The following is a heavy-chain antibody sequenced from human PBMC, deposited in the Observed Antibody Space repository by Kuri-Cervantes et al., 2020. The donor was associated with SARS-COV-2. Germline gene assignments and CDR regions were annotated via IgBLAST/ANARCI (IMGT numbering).Heavy chain of an antibody. CDR2: ISGSGGST. CDR1: GFPVSRKY. J-gene: IGHJ4*02. CDR3: AKDYYDSSGYYYTSGDY. D-gene: IGHD3-22*01. V-gene: IGHV3-23*01. Sequence: GESLKISCAVSGFPVSRKYMSWVRQAPGKGLEWVSAISGSGGSTYYADSVKGRFTISRDNSKNTLYLQMNSLRAEDTAVYYCAKDYYDSSGYYYTSGDYWGQGTLVTVSS.